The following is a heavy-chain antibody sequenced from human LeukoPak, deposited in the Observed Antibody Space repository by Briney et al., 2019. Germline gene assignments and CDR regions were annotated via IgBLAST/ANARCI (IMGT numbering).Heavy chain of an antibody. J-gene: IGHJ4*02. CDR1: GFTFGDYA. CDR2: IRSKAYGGTT. D-gene: IGHD5-24*01. Sequence: GGSLRLSCTASGFTFGDYAMSWVRQAPGKGLEWVGFIRSKAYGGTTEYAASVKGRFTISRDDSKSIAYLQMNSPKTEDTAVYYCTRGVSRRDGYNYGYWGQGTLVTVSS. CDR3: TRGVSRRDGYNYGY. V-gene: IGHV3-49*04.